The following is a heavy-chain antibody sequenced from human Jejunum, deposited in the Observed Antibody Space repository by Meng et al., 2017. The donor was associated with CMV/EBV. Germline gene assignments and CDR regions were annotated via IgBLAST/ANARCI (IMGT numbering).Heavy chain of an antibody. CDR3: ARVVMAEQQLDY. D-gene: IGHD1/OR15-1a*01. CDR2: MNPNSGGT. J-gene: IGHJ4*02. CDR1: GYTFTEYF. Sequence: ASGYTFTEYFYHWVRQATGQGIEWMGWMNPNSGGTRYAQKCQGKVTMTRDTSINMAYMELSGLTSADTAVYYCARVVMAEQQLDYWGQGTLVTVSS. V-gene: IGHV1-2*02.